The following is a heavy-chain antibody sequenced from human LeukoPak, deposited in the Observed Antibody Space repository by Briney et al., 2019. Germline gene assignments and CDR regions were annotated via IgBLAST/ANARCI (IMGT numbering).Heavy chain of an antibody. J-gene: IGHJ4*02. CDR2: IKQDGSEK. Sequence: PGGSLRLSCAASGFTFSSYSMNWVRQAPGKGLEWVANIKQDGSEKYYVDSVKGRFTISRDNAKNSLYLQMNSLRAEDTAVYYCARQVIDPWVGAFDNWGQGTLVTVSS. CDR3: ARQVIDPWVGAFDN. CDR1: GFTFSSYS. D-gene: IGHD1-26*01. V-gene: IGHV3-7*01.